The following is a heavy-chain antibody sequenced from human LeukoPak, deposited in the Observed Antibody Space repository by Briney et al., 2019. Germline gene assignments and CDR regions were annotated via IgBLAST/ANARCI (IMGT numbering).Heavy chain of an antibody. CDR3: ASHRRSHGSEY. CDR2: VYYSGST. V-gene: IGHV4-59*01. CDR1: GVSFGDFY. D-gene: IGHD1-14*01. Sequence: PSETLSLTCTVSGVSFGDFYWSWIRQSPGQGLEWIGYVYYSGSTDYSPSLKSRLTISADSSKNQFSLRLTSVTAADTAIYYCASHRRSHGSEYWGQGTLVTVSS. J-gene: IGHJ4*02.